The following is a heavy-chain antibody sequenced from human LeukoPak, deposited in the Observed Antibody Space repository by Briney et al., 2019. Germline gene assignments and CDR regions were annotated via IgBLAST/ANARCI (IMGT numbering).Heavy chain of an antibody. CDR2: IWYDGSNK. D-gene: IGHD3-22*01. CDR3: ARALYYYDSSGSYYYYYYGMDV. Sequence: GGSLRLSCAASGFTFSSYGMHWVRQAPGKGLEWVAVIWYDGSNKYYADSVKGRFTISRDNSKNTLYLQMNSLRAEDTAVYYCARALYYYDSSGSYYYYYYGMDVWGKGTTVTVSS. V-gene: IGHV3-33*01. CDR1: GFTFSSYG. J-gene: IGHJ6*04.